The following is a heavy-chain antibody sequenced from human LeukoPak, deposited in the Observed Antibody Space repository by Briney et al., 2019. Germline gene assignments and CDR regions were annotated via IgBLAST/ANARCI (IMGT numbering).Heavy chain of an antibody. CDR2: IDASGGST. D-gene: IGHD3-10*01. CDR1: GFTFSSYA. J-gene: IGHJ4*02. V-gene: IGHV3-23*01. Sequence: GGSLRLSCAASGFTFSSYAMTWVRQAPGKGLEWVSSIDASGGSTYYADSVKGRFSISRDNSKNTLYLQMNSLRADDTAVYYCAKDRGDTRNFFDYWGQGTLVTVSS. CDR3: AKDRGDTRNFFDY.